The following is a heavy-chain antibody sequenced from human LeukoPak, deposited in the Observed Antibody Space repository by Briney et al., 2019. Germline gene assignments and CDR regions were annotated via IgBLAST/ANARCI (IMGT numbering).Heavy chain of an antibody. CDR3: VKTPYSSTWYVGDS. CDR1: GFTFSSYA. D-gene: IGHD2/OR15-2a*01. CDR2: INSDGDST. J-gene: IGHJ4*02. Sequence: PGGSLRLSCSASGFTFSSYAMHWVRQAAGEGLEYVSAINSDGDSTYYADSVKGRFTISRDNSKSTLYLQMSSLRPEDSAVYYCVKTPYSSTWYVGDSWGQGTLVTVSS. V-gene: IGHV3-64D*06.